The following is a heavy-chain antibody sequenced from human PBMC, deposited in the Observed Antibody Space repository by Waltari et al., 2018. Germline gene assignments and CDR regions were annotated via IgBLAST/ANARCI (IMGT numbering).Heavy chain of an antibody. Sequence: QVQLQQWGAGLLKPSETLSLTCAVYGGPFSGYYWSWIRQPPGKGLEWIGEINHSGSTNYNPSLKSRVTISVDTSKNQFSLKLSSVTAADTAVYYCARGITIFGVVIPYFDYWGQGTLVTVSS. CDR1: GGPFSGYY. J-gene: IGHJ4*02. CDR3: ARGITIFGVVIPYFDY. D-gene: IGHD3-3*01. V-gene: IGHV4-34*01. CDR2: INHSGST.